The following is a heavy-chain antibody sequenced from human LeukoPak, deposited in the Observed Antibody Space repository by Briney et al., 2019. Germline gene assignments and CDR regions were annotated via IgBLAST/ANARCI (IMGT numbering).Heavy chain of an antibody. J-gene: IGHJ4*02. CDR3: ARKVTIFGVVIGYYYFDY. Sequence: SETLSLTCAAYGGSFSGYYWSWIRQPPGKGLEWIGEINHSGSTNYNPSLKSRVTISVDTSKNQFSLKLSSVTAADTAVYYCARKVTIFGVVIGYYYFDYWGQGTLVTVSS. CDR2: INHSGST. V-gene: IGHV4-34*01. D-gene: IGHD3-3*01. CDR1: GGSFSGYY.